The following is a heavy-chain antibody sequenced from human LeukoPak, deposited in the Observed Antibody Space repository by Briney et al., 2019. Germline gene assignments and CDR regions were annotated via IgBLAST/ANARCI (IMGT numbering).Heavy chain of an antibody. CDR3: ARGDYDCDY. CDR1: GGTFSSYA. V-gene: IGHV1-69*04. CDR2: IIPILGIA. D-gene: IGHD4/OR15-4a*01. Sequence: GASVKVSCKASGGTFSSYAISWVRQAPGQGLEWMGRIIPILGIANYAQKFQDRVTITADKSTSTAYMELSSLRSDDTAVYYCARGDYDCDYWGQGTLVTVSS. J-gene: IGHJ4*02.